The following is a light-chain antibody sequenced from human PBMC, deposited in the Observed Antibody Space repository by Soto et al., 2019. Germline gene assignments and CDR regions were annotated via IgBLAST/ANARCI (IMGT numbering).Light chain of an antibody. CDR3: QQYNNWPWT. CDR1: QSISDT. Sequence: EIVMTQSPATLSVSPGGRGTLSCRASQSISDTLAWYQQKPGQAPRLLIHGASTRATGFPARFSGSGSGTDFTLTISSLQSEDFAVYYCQQYNNWPWTFGQGTKV. J-gene: IGKJ1*01. V-gene: IGKV3-15*01. CDR2: GAS.